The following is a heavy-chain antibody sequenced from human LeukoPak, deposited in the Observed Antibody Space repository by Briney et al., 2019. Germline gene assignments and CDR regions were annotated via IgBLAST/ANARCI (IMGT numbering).Heavy chain of an antibody. CDR2: INHSGST. J-gene: IGHJ4*02. V-gene: IGHV4-34*01. CDR3: ARGANYYDSSGLSSDY. D-gene: IGHD3-22*01. Sequence: AETLSLTCAVYGVSFRGYYWSWLRHPPGKGLEGIGEINHSGSTNYNPPLKSRATISVDTSKNQFSLKLSSVTAADTAVYYCARGANYYDSSGLSSDYWGQGTLVTVSS. CDR1: GVSFRGYY.